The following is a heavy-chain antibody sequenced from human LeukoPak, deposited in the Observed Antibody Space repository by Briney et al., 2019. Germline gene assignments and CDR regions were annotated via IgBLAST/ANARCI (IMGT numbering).Heavy chain of an antibody. V-gene: IGHV4-34*01. Sequence: PSETLSLTCAVYGGSFSGYYWSWIRQPPGKGLERIGEINHSGSTNYNPSLKSRVTISVDTSKNQFSLKLSSVTAAGTAVYYCARGHGRMQLWFNVWGQGTLVTVSS. CDR2: INHSGST. CDR1: GGSFSGYY. J-gene: IGHJ4*02. D-gene: IGHD5-18*01. CDR3: ARGHGRMQLWFNV.